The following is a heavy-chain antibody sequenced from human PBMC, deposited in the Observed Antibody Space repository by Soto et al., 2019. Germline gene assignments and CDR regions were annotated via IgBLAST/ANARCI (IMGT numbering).Heavy chain of an antibody. Sequence: QVQLVQSGAEVKKPGASVKVSCKASGFTFSTNDINWVRQAPGQGLQWMGWMNANVDATDSPQEFKGRVTMTWNASISTAYMELSNLKSGDTAVYYCAREVVDGSSLWLDHWGQGTLVTVSS. CDR2: MNANVDAT. CDR3: AREVVDGSSLWLDH. J-gene: IGHJ5*02. CDR1: GFTFSTND. D-gene: IGHD3-10*01. V-gene: IGHV1-8*01.